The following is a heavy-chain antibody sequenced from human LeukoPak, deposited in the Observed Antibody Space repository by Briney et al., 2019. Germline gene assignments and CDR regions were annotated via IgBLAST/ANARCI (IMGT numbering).Heavy chain of an antibody. D-gene: IGHD6-13*01. V-gene: IGHV4-39*01. CDR2: IYYTGST. J-gene: IGHJ4*02. CDR1: GGSIGSSPYY. Sequence: SETLSLTCTVSGGSIGSSPYYWGWIRQPPGKGLECIDSIYYTGSTYHNPSLESRVTISVDTSENQFSLKLNSVTAADTAVYYCARHGAMAAAGTTPDYWGQGTLVIVSS. CDR3: ARHGAMAAAGTTPDY.